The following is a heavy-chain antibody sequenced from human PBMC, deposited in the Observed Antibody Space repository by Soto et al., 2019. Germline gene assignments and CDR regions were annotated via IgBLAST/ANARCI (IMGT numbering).Heavy chain of an antibody. Sequence: ASVKVSCKASGYTFTSYGISRVQQAPGQGLEWMGWISAYNGNTNYAQKLQGRVTMTTDTSTSTAYMELRSLRSDDTAVYYCARGRSIVVVPAATNYYGMDVWGQGTTVTVSS. D-gene: IGHD2-2*01. CDR2: ISAYNGNT. CDR3: ARGRSIVVVPAATNYYGMDV. V-gene: IGHV1-18*04. CDR1: GYTFTSYG. J-gene: IGHJ6*02.